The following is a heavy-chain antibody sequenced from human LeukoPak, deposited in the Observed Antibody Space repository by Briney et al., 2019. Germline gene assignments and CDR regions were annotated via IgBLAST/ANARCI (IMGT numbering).Heavy chain of an antibody. V-gene: IGHV1-2*06. CDR1: GYTFTAYY. D-gene: IGHD6-6*01. CDR2: INPNSGGT. J-gene: IGHJ1*01. CDR3: ARDDYSRSPGDFQH. Sequence: ASVKVSCKASGYTFTAYYMHWVRQAPGQGLEWMGRINPNSGGTNYAQKFQGRVTMTRDTSISTAYMDLNRLTSDDTAVYFCARDDYSRSPGDFQHWGQGTLDTVSS.